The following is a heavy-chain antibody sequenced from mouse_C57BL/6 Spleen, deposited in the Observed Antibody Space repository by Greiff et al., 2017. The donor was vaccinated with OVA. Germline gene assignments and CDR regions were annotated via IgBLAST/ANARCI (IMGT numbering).Heavy chain of an antibody. CDR3: VSYDYDDSWFAY. J-gene: IGHJ3*01. D-gene: IGHD2-4*01. CDR2: IRSKSNNYAT. CDR1: GFSFNTYA. Sequence: EVKVIESGGGLVQPKGSLKLSCAASGFSFNTYAMNWVRQAPGKGLEWVARIRSKSNNYATYYADSVKDRFTISRDDSESMLYLQMNNLKTEDTAMYYCVSYDYDDSWFAYWGQGTLVTVSA. V-gene: IGHV10-1*01.